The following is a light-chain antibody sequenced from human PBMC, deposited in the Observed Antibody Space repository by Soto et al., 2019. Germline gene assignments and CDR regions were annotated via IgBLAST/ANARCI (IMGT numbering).Light chain of an antibody. Sequence: IQLTQSPSSLSASVGDRVTVTCRASPDINKFLAWFQQKPGKAPHLLIFSASTLQSAVPSRCSGGGSGTDFTLTIDSLQPEDFATYYCQQLKTYPYTFGQGTKLEIK. CDR2: SAS. CDR3: QQLKTYPYT. V-gene: IGKV1-9*01. J-gene: IGKJ2*01. CDR1: PDINKF.